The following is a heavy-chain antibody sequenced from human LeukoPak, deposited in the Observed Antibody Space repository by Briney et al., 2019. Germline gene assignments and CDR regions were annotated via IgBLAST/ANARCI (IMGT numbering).Heavy chain of an antibody. D-gene: IGHD3-3*01. CDR3: ARDYDFWSGLDY. CDR2: INPNSGGT. Sequence: ASVKVSCKASGYTFTGYYMHWVRQAPGQGLEWMGWINPNSGGTNYAQKFQGRVTMTRDTSISTAYMELSRLRSDDTAVYYCARDYDFWSGLDYWGQGTLVTVSS. J-gene: IGHJ4*02. CDR1: GYTFTGYY. V-gene: IGHV1-2*02.